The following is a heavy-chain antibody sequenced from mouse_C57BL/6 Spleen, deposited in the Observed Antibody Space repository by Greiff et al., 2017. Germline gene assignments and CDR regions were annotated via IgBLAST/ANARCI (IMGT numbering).Heavy chain of an antibody. CDR3: ARYDSTYLYAMDD. J-gene: IGHJ4*01. Sequence: EVHLVESGGGLVQPGGSLSLSCAASGFTFTDYYMSWVRQPPGKALEWLGFIRNKANGYTTEYSASVKGRFTISRDNSQSILYLQMNALRAEDSASYYGARYDSTYLYAMDDWGQGPSVTVSS. V-gene: IGHV7-3*01. CDR2: IRNKANGYTT. D-gene: IGHD5-1*01. CDR1: GFTFTDYY.